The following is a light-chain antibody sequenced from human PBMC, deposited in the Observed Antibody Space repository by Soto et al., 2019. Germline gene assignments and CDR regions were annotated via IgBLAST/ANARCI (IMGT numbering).Light chain of an antibody. CDR1: QSVTTY. CDR3: QQRFNWPPLA. Sequence: EIVLTQSPATLPLSPGERATLSCRASQSVTTYLAWYQQKPGQAPRLLIYEASKRAAGIPDRFSGSGSGTAVTLTSSSLEPEDFAVYYCQQRFNWPPLAFGGGTKVEIK. V-gene: IGKV3-11*01. CDR2: EAS. J-gene: IGKJ4*01.